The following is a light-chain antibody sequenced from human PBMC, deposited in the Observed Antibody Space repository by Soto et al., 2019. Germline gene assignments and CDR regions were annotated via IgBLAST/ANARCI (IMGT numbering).Light chain of an antibody. J-gene: IGKJ1*01. V-gene: IGKV2-28*01. CDR3: MQALQTRT. CDR1: QTLLHSNGYNY. Sequence: IVTPQSPLSLPVTPGEPSSMSCRSSQTLLHSNGYNYLDWYLQKPGQSPQLLIYLGSNRSSGVPDRFSGSGSGTDFTLKISRVEAEDVGVYYCMQALQTRTFGQGTKVDI. CDR2: LGS.